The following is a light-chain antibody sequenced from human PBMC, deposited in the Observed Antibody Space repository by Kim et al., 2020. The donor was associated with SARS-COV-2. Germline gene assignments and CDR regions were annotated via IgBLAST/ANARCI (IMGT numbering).Light chain of an antibody. Sequence: PAAISCRPRQSRGNRDGNTYLNWFHQRPGQSPRRLIYNVSTRDTGGPDRFSGSGSGTNFTLQISRVEAGDFGVYYCMQGTHWPFTFGPGTKVDIK. J-gene: IGKJ3*01. CDR2: NVS. V-gene: IGKV2-30*01. CDR1: QSRGNRDGNTY. CDR3: MQGTHWPFT.